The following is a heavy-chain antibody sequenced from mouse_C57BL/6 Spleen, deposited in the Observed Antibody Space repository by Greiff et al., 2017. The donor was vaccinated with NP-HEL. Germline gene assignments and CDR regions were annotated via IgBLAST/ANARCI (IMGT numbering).Heavy chain of an antibody. V-gene: IGHV1-15*01. D-gene: IGHD2-1*01. J-gene: IGHJ3*01. CDR1: GYTFTDYE. CDR3: TRFYGNFWFAY. Sequence: QVQLQQSGAELVRPGASVTLSCKASGYTFTDYEMHWVKQTPVHGLEWIGAIDPETGGTAYNQKFKGKAILTADKSSSTAYMELRSLTSEDSAVYYCTRFYGNFWFAYWGQGTLVTVSA. CDR2: IDPETGGT.